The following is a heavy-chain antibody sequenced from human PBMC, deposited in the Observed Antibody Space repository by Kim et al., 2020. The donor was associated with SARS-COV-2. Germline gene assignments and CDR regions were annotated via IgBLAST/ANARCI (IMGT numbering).Heavy chain of an antibody. J-gene: IGHJ4*02. D-gene: IGHD3-22*01. V-gene: IGHV3-21*01. CDR3: ASAQREDYYDSG. Sequence: YAADSVKGRFTISGDNAKNALYLQMNSLGAEDTAVYYCASAQREDYYDSGWGQGTLVTVSS.